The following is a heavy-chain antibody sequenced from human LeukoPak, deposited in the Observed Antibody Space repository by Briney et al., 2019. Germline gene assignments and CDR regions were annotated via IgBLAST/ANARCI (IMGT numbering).Heavy chain of an antibody. V-gene: IGHV3-33*01. CDR2: IWYDGSNK. CDR1: GFTFSSDG. Sequence: GGSLTLSCAAAGFTFSSDGIHWVRQAPGKGLDWVAVIWYDGSNKYYADSVKGRFTISRENSKNTLYLKMKSLRAEETAVYYCARSMVRGVNDAFDIWGQGTMVTVSS. D-gene: IGHD3-10*01. J-gene: IGHJ3*02. CDR3: ARSMVRGVNDAFDI.